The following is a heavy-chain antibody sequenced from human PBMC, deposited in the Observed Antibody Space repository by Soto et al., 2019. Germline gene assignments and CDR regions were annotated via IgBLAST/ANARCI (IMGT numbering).Heavy chain of an antibody. CDR3: AREGYCSGGSCYAKDDAFDI. V-gene: IGHV4-59*01. CDR2: IYYSGST. J-gene: IGHJ3*02. D-gene: IGHD2-15*01. CDR1: GGSISSYY. Sequence: SETLSLTCTVSGGSISSYYWSWIRQPPGKGLEWIGYIYYSGSTNYNPSLKSRVTISVDTSKNQFSLKLSSVTAADTAVYYCAREGYCSGGSCYAKDDAFDIWGQGTMVTVSS.